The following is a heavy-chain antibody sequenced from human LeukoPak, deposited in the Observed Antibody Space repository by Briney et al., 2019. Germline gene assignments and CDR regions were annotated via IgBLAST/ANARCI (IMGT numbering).Heavy chain of an antibody. CDR2: INPNSGGT. V-gene: IGHV1-2*02. D-gene: IGHD6-19*01. CDR3: ARGRRSGWFAYYFDY. CDR1: GYTFTCYY. Sequence: ASVKVSCKASGYTFTCYYMHWVRQAPGQGLEWMGWINPNSGGTNYAQKFQGRVTMTRDTSISTAYMELSRLRSDDTAVYYCARGRRSGWFAYYFDYWGQGTLVTVSS. J-gene: IGHJ4*02.